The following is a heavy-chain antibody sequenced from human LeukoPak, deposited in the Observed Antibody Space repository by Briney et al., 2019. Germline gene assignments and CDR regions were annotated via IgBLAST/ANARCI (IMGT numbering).Heavy chain of an antibody. CDR2: IYPGDSDT. J-gene: IGHJ4*02. V-gene: IGHV5-51*01. D-gene: IGHD3-22*01. CDR1: GYSFITYW. CDR3: ARLCSSGSYRAFDY. Sequence: GESLKISCKGSGYSFITYWIGWVRQMPGKGLEWMGIIYPGDSDTRYSPSFQGQVTISADKSINTAYLQWSSLKASDTAMYYCARLCSSGSYRAFDYWGQGTLVTVAS.